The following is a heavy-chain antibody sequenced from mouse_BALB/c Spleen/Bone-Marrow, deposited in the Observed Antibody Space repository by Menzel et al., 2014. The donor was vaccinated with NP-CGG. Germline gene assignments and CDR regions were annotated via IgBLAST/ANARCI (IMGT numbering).Heavy chain of an antibody. V-gene: IGHV1-63*01. CDR1: GYAFTNYW. CDR3: ARPQFISGRYYAMDY. Sequence: VQLQQSGAELVRPGISVKISCKASGYAFTNYWLDWVKQSPGHGLEWIGDIYPGSGNTYFNEKFKGKATLTADKSSSTAYMQLSSLTSEDSAVYFCARPQFISGRYYAMDYWGQGTSVTVSS. CDR2: IYPGSGNT. J-gene: IGHJ4*01. D-gene: IGHD1-2*01.